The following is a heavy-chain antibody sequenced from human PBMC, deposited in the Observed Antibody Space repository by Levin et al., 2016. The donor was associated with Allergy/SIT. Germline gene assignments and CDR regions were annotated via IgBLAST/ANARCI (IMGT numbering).Heavy chain of an antibody. CDR3: ARIPRYGVVGFDI. CDR1: GYTFTDYY. D-gene: IGHD3-3*01. CDR2: INPNSGGT. J-gene: IGHJ3*02. Sequence: ASVKVSCKASGYTFTDYYIHWVRQAPGQGLEWMGWINPNSGGTNYAQRFQGRVTMTRDTSISTAYMEVKRLRSDDTAVYHCARIPRYGVVGFDIWGQGTMVTVSS. V-gene: IGHV1-2*02.